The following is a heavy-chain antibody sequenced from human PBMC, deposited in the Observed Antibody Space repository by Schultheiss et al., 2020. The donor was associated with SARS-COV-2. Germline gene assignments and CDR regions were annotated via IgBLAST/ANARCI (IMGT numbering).Heavy chain of an antibody. V-gene: IGHV4-34*01. CDR3: ARGGGDGMDV. D-gene: IGHD3-16*01. J-gene: IGHJ6*02. Sequence: SQTLSLTCAVYGGSFSGYYWSWIRQPPGKGLEWIGEINHSGSTNYNPSLKSRVTISVDTSKNQFSLKLSSVTAAETAVYYCARGGGDGMDVWGQGTTVTVSS. CDR2: INHSGST. CDR1: GGSFSGYY.